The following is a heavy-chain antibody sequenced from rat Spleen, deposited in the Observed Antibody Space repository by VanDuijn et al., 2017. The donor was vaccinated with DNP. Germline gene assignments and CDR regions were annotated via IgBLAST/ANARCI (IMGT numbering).Heavy chain of an antibody. J-gene: IGHJ2*01. CDR2: ISYDGGST. Sequence: EVQLVEPGGGLVQPGRSLKLSCTTSEFIFTNYGMAWVRQAPTKGLVWVASISYDGGSTSYRDSVKGRFTISRDNAKSTLYLQMDSLRSEDTATYYCARLIGWDYFDYWGQGVMVTVSS. V-gene: IGHV5-29*01. CDR1: EFIFTNYG. CDR3: ARLIGWDYFDY.